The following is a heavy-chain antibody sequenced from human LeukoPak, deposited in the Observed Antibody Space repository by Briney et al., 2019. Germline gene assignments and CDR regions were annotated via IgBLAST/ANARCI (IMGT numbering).Heavy chain of an antibody. CDR3: ARHKPYCTTSTCYYIGS. V-gene: IGHV4-38-2*01. CDR2: MYHSGST. J-gene: IGHJ5*01. Sequence: SETLSLTCGVSGYSISSGYYWGWIRQPPGKGLEWIGNMYHSGSTDYNPSLKSRVTISIDTSKNQFSLNLRSVTAADTAVYYCARHKPYCTTSTCYYIGSWGQGTLVTVSS. D-gene: IGHD2-2*01. CDR1: GYSISSGYY.